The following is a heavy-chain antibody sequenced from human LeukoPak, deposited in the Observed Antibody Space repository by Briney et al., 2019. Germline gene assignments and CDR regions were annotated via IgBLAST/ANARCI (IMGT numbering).Heavy chain of an antibody. J-gene: IGHJ3*02. V-gene: IGHV1-2*02. CDR3: ARDRLDYYGSGSYAFDI. CDR2: INPNSGGT. Sequence: VASVKVSCKASGYTFTSYYMHWVRQAPGQGLEWMGWINPNSGGTNYAQKFQGRVTMTRDTPISTAYMELSRLRSDDTAVYYCARDRLDYYGSGSYAFDIWGQGTMVTVSS. CDR1: GYTFTSYY. D-gene: IGHD3-10*01.